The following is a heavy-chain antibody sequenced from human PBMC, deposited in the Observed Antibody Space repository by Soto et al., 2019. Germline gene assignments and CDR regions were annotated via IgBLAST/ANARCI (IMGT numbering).Heavy chain of an antibody. CDR3: ASNSGYLYDY. J-gene: IGHJ4*02. CDR2: ISHSGST. Sequence: PSDTLSLTCAVYGGSSSAYYWGWIRQPPGKGLEWIGEISHSGSTNYNPSLKSRVTISLDTSKNQFSLKLSSVTAADTAVYYCASNSGYLYDYWGQGTLVTVSS. V-gene: IGHV4-34*01. CDR1: GGSSSAYY. D-gene: IGHD5-12*01.